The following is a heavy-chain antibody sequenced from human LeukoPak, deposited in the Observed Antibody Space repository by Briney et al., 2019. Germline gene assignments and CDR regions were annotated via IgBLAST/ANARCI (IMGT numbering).Heavy chain of an antibody. D-gene: IGHD3-3*01. CDR2: INPNSGGT. CDR1: GYTFTGYY. Sequence: ASVKVSCKASGYTFTGYYMHWVRQAPGQGLEWMGWINPNSGGTNYAQKFQGRVTMTRDTSISTAYMELSRLGSDDTAVYYCARVGDVTIFGVVTNYYGMDVWGQGTTVTVSS. V-gene: IGHV1-2*02. CDR3: ARVGDVTIFGVVTNYYGMDV. J-gene: IGHJ6*02.